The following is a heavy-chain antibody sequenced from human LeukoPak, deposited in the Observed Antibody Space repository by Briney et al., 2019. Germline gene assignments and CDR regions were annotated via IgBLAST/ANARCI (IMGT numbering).Heavy chain of an antibody. CDR1: GFTFSSYS. Sequence: MAGGSLRLSCAASGFTFSSYSMNWVRQAPGKGLEWVSSISSSSSYIYYADSVKGRFTISRDNAKNSLYLQMNSLRAEGTAVYYCARAGYSSSGGFDYWGQGTLVTVSS. CDR3: ARAGYSSSGGFDY. D-gene: IGHD6-19*01. V-gene: IGHV3-21*01. J-gene: IGHJ4*02. CDR2: ISSSSSYI.